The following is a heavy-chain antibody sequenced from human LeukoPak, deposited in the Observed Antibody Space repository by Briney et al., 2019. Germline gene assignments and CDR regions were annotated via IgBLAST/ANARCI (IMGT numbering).Heavy chain of an antibody. CDR1: GFTFSSYA. CDR2: ISGSGGST. V-gene: IGHV3-23*01. Sequence: PGGSLRLSCAASGFTFSSYAMSWLRQAPGKGLEWVSAISGSGGSTYYADSVKGRFTISRDNSKNMLYLQMNSLRAEDTAVYYCAKGHSSSWYYFDYWGQGTLVTVSS. J-gene: IGHJ4*02. CDR3: AKGHSSSWYYFDY. D-gene: IGHD6-13*01.